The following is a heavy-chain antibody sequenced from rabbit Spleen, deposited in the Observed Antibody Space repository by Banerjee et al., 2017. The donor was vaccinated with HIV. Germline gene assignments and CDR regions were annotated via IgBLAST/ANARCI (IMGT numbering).Heavy chain of an antibody. V-gene: IGHV1S45*01. CDR1: GFSFSSSYW. J-gene: IGHJ4*01. Sequence: QEQLEESGGALVKPGASLTLTCTASGFSFSSSYWICWVRQAPGKGLEWIACIAAGNSGSTYYVSWAKGRFTISKTSSTTVTLQMPSLTAADTATYFCARRDHFDDAGDTRKIHLWGPGTLVTVS. CDR2: IAAGNSGST. CDR3: ARRDHFDDAGDTRKIHL. D-gene: IGHD2-1*01.